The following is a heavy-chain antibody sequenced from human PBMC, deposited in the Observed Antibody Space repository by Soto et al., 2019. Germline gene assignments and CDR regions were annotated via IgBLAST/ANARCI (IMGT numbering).Heavy chain of an antibody. CDR1: GFTFSSSN. D-gene: IGHD2-15*01. J-gene: IGHJ4*02. CDR3: ARATGDSGIFDGLFAY. V-gene: IGHV3-48*02. Sequence: EVRLVESGGGLVQPGGSLRLSCAASGFTFSSSNLNWVRQAPGKGLEWVSYISFSSGNIYYADSVKGRFTISRDNSKNSLYLLMNSLRDEDTAVYYCARATGDSGIFDGLFAYWGQGTLVPVSS. CDR2: ISFSSGNI.